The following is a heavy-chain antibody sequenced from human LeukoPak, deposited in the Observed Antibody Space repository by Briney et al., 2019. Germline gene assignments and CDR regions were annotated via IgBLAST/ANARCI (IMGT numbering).Heavy chain of an antibody. J-gene: IGHJ5*02. D-gene: IGHD2-21*02. CDR3: ARLFTAINWIDP. CDR1: GGSISSGGYS. V-gene: IGHV4-30-2*03. Sequence: SETLSLTCAVSGGSISSGGYSWSWIRQPPGKGLEWIGYIYHSGSTYYNPSLKSRVTISVDTSKNQFSLKLSSVTAADTAVYYCARLFTAINWIDPWGQGTLVTVSS. CDR2: IYHSGST.